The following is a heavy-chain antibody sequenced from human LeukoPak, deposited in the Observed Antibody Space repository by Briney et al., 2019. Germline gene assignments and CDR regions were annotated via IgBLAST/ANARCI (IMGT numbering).Heavy chain of an antibody. CDR2: IYYSGST. CDR3: ARQYSSAWYSADY. J-gene: IGHJ4*02. Sequence: SETLSLTCTISGGSISSNSYYWGWIRQPPGKGREWIGSIYYSGSTDYNPSLKSRVTIFVDTSKNQFSLKLSSVTAADTAVYYCARQYSSAWYSADYWGQGTLVTVSS. CDR1: GGSISSNSYY. V-gene: IGHV4-39*01. D-gene: IGHD6-19*01.